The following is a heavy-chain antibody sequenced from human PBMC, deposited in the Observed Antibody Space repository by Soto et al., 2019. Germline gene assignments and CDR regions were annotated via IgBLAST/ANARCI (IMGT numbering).Heavy chain of an antibody. CDR3: AREQGGITGVRGDVDY. CDR1: GFNFGDYS. CDR2: IRRKVSSATT. V-gene: IGHV3-49*03. D-gene: IGHD3-10*01. Sequence: GGSLRLSCIASGFNFGDYSMSWCRQAPGKGLEWVNFIRRKVSSATTEDAASVRGRFIISRDDSKSAVYLQMNSLKIEDTAVYYCAREQGGITGVRGDVDYWGQGTLVTVSS. J-gene: IGHJ4*02.